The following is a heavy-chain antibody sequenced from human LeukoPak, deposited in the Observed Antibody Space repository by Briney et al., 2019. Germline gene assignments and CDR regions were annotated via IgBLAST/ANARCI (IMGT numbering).Heavy chain of an antibody. Sequence: GGSLRLSCEASGFTFSGQAPSWVRQAPGKGLEWVASISGSGDTTYYADSVKGRFTISRDNSKDTLYLQVNTLRAEDTALYYCASEPRSTVVVVLDYWGQGTLVTVSS. D-gene: IGHD2-15*01. CDR1: GFTFSGQA. CDR3: ASEPRSTVVVVLDY. J-gene: IGHJ4*02. CDR2: ISGSGDTT. V-gene: IGHV3-23*01.